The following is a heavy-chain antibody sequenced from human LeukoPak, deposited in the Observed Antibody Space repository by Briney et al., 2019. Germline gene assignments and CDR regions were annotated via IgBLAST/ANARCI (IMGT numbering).Heavy chain of an antibody. CDR2: IYYSGST. CDR1: GGSINSYY. CDR3: ARTTEGGYTYDYFYYYYMDV. V-gene: IGHV4-59*01. D-gene: IGHD5-18*01. J-gene: IGHJ6*03. Sequence: QASETLSLTGTVSGGSINSYYWSWIRQPPGKGLEWIGYIYYSGSTNYNPSLKSRVTISMDTSKNQFSLKLSSVTAADTAVYYCARTTEGGYTYDYFYYYYMDVWGKGTTVTISS.